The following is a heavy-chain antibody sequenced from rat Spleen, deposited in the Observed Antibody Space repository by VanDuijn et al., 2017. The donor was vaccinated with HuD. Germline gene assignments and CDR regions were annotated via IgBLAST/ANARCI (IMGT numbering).Heavy chain of an antibody. V-gene: IGHV5-22*01. CDR1: GFTFSDYY. Sequence: EVQLVESGGVLVQPGRSMKLSCAASGFTFSDYYMAWVRQAPKKGLEWVASISYEGNTAFYGDSMKGRFTISRDNAKSTLYLQMNSLRSEDTATYYCTSLLQGYWGQGVMVTVSS. CDR3: TSLLQGY. J-gene: IGHJ2*01. D-gene: IGHD1-1*01. CDR2: ISYEGNTA.